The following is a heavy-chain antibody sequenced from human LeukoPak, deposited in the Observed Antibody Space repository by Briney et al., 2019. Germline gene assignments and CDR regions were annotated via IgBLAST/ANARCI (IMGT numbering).Heavy chain of an antibody. V-gene: IGHV3-49*04. J-gene: IGHJ5*02. CDR2: IRSKAYGGTT. CDR1: GFTFGDYA. D-gene: IGHD3-10*01. CDR3: TRVELLWFGELLSGNNWFDP. Sequence: GGSLRLSCTASGFTFGDYAMSWVRQAPGKGLEWVGFIRSKAYGGTTEYAASVKGRFTISRDDSKGIAYLQMNSLKTEDTAVYYCTRVELLWFGELLSGNNWFDPWGQGTLVAVSS.